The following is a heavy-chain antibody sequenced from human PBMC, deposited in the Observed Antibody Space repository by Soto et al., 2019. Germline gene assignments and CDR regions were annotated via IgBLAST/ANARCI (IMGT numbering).Heavy chain of an antibody. CDR2: INPVFQTA. J-gene: IGHJ4*02. Sequence: SVKVSCKASGGLFSSYPISWVRQVPGQGLEWMGGINPVFQTAYYTQRFQGRVTITADESTNTAYMELSSLRSEDTAIYYCARGGSGYTWFNEFWGQGTLVTVSS. V-gene: IGHV1-69*13. CDR3: ARGGSGYTWFNEF. D-gene: IGHD3-22*01. CDR1: GGLFSSYP.